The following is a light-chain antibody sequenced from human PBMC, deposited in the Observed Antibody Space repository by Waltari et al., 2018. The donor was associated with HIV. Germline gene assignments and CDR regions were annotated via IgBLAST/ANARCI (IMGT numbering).Light chain of an antibody. CDR3: CSYAGSSTLV. CDR1: SSDVGSYNL. J-gene: IGLJ2*01. V-gene: IGLV2-23*02. Sequence: QSALTQPASVSGSPGQSITISCTGTSSDVGSYNLVSWYQQHPGKAPKLMIYEVSKLPSGVSNLFSGSKSGNTASLTISGLQAEDEADYYCCSYAGSSTLVFGGGTKLTVL. CDR2: EVS.